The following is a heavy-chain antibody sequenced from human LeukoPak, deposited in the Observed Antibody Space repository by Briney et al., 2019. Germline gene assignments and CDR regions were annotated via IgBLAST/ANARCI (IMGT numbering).Heavy chain of an antibody. D-gene: IGHD3-10*01. Sequence: ASVKVSCKASGYTFTSYGISWVRQAPGQGLEWMGWIIACNGNTNYAQKLQGRVTMTTDTSTSTAYMELRSLRSDDTAVYYCAREQGMVRGSWFDPWGQGTLVTVSS. V-gene: IGHV1-18*01. CDR1: GYTFTSYG. CDR2: IIACNGNT. CDR3: AREQGMVRGSWFDP. J-gene: IGHJ5*02.